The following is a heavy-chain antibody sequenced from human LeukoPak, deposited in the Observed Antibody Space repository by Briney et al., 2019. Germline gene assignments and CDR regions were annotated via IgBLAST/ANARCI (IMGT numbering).Heavy chain of an antibody. CDR3: ARAVLYYYYGMDV. J-gene: IGHJ6*02. Sequence: GGSLRLSCAASGFTFSSYEMNWVRQAPGKGLEWVSYISSSGGTIYYADSVKGRFTISRDNAKNSLYLQMNSLRAEDTAVYYCARAVLYYYYGMDVWGHGTTVTVSS. CDR1: GFTFSSYE. V-gene: IGHV3-48*03. CDR2: ISSSGGTI.